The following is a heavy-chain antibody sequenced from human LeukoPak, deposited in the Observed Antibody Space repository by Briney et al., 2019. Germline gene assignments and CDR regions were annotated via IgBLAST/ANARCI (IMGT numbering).Heavy chain of an antibody. Sequence: GESLKISCKGSGYSSTSYWIGWVRQMPGKGLEWMGIIYPGDSDTRYSPSFQGQVTISADKSISTAYLQWSSLKASDTAMYYCARRHTHSGYEFDYWGQGTLVTVSS. CDR3: ARRHTHSGYEFDY. J-gene: IGHJ4*02. CDR1: GYSSTSYW. D-gene: IGHD5-12*01. V-gene: IGHV5-51*01. CDR2: IYPGDSDT.